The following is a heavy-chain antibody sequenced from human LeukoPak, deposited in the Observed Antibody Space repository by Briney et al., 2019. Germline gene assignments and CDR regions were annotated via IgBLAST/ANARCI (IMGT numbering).Heavy chain of an antibody. Sequence: ASVKVSCKASGYTFTSYYMHWVRQAPVQGLEWMGIINPIGGSTSYAQKFQGRVTMTRDTFTGTVYMELSSLGSEDTAVYYCARGGGIAVAGFDYWGQGTLVTVSS. J-gene: IGHJ4*02. CDR2: INPIGGST. CDR3: ARGGGIAVAGFDY. V-gene: IGHV1-46*01. CDR1: GYTFTSYY. D-gene: IGHD6-19*01.